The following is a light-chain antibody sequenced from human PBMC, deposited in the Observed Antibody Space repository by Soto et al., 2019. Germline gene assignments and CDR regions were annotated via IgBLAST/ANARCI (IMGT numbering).Light chain of an antibody. CDR3: AAWDDSLSGLV. V-gene: IGLV1-47*01. CDR2: RTN. J-gene: IGLJ2*01. CDR1: SSNIGSNY. Sequence: QSVLTQPPSASGTPGQRVTISCSGSSSNIGSNYVYWYQQLPGTAPKLLIYRTNQRPSGVPDRFSGSKSGTSASLALSGLRSEDEADYYCAAWDDSLSGLVFGGGTKLTVL.